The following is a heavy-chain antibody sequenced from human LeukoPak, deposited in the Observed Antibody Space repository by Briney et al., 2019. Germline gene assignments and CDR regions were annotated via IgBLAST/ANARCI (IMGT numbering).Heavy chain of an antibody. J-gene: IGHJ4*02. D-gene: IGHD3-10*01. V-gene: IGHV3-7*01. CDR3: ATFDYFGSGGLFNY. Sequence: GGSLRLSCIVSELTFTNYWMSWVRQAPGKGLEWVANINQDGSEEDYVDSVKGRFTISRDNAENSLYLRMNSLRAEDTAMYYCATFDYFGSGGLFNYWGQGTLVTVSS. CDR1: ELTFTNYW. CDR2: INQDGSEE.